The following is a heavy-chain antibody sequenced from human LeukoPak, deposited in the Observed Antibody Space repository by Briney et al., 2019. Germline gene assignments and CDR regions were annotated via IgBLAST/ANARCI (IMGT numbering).Heavy chain of an antibody. CDR2: IYYSGST. V-gene: IGHV4-59*01. CDR1: GGSISSYY. J-gene: IGHJ4*02. Sequence: PSETLSLTCTVSGGSISSYYWSWIRQPPGKGLEWIGYIYYSGSTNYNPSLKSRVTISVDTSKNQFSLKLSSVTAADTAVYYCARGSVEMAPDYWGQGTLVTVSS. CDR3: ARGSVEMAPDY. D-gene: IGHD5-24*01.